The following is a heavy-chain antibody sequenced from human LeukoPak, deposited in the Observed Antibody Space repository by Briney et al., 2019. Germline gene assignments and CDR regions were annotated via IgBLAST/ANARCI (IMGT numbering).Heavy chain of an antibody. V-gene: IGHV3-23*01. CDR1: GLTFSSYA. J-gene: IGHJ4*02. Sequence: GGSLRLSCAASGLTFSSYAMTWVRQAPGEGLQWVSGISGSGTSAYYADSVRGRFTISRDNSKNTLYLQMNSLRAEDTAVYYCARESLYGSFDYWGQGTLVTVSS. CDR2: ISGSGTSA. D-gene: IGHD4-17*01. CDR3: ARESLYGSFDY.